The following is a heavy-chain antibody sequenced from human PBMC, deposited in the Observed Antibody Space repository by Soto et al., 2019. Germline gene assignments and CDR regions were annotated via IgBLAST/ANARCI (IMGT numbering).Heavy chain of an antibody. CDR2: IYHTGST. J-gene: IGHJ6*02. Sequence: SETLSLTCSVSGGSISTVGHYWTWIRQPPGKGLEWIGSIYHTGSTYYSKSLRSRLTMSVDTSKSQFSLRLSSVTAADTAVYYCARNGSYYDFWSGYYFGGGMDVWGQGTTVIVSS. V-gene: IGHV4-31*03. D-gene: IGHD3-3*01. CDR1: GGSISTVGHY. CDR3: ARNGSYYDFWSGYYFGGGMDV.